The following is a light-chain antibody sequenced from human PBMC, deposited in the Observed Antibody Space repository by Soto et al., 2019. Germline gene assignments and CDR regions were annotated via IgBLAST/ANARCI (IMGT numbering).Light chain of an antibody. V-gene: IGKV3-11*01. CDR1: QSVGLS. Sequence: EIVSTTSPSTLSLSPGGRANLSCRASQSVGLSLAWYQQKPGQAPRLLIYDASERASGIPARFSGSGSGTDFTLTISSLEPEDFAVYYCQPYNKLWTFGQGTKVDIK. CDR2: DAS. J-gene: IGKJ1*01. CDR3: QPYNKLWT.